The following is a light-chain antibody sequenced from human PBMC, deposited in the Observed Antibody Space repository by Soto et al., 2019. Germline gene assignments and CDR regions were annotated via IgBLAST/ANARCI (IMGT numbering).Light chain of an antibody. V-gene: IGLV2-14*01. CDR3: SSYTSSSTYYV. CDR1: SSDVGGYNY. CDR2: DVN. J-gene: IGLJ1*01. Sequence: QSALTQPASVSGSPGQSITISCTGTSSDVGGYNYVSWYQQHPGKAPKLMIYDVNHRPSGLSDRFSGSKSGNTASLTISGLQTEDEADYYCSSYTSSSTYYVFGTGTKLTVL.